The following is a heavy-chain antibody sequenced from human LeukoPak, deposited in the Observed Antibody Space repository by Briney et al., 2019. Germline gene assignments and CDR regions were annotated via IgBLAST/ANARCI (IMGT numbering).Heavy chain of an antibody. Sequence: PSETLSLTCTVSGGSISSYYWSWIRQPPGKGLEWIGYIYYSGSTNYNPSLKSRVTISVDTSKNQFSLKLSSVTAADTAVYYCARDLVTSHFDYWGQGTLVTVSS. D-gene: IGHD2-21*02. V-gene: IGHV4-59*01. J-gene: IGHJ4*02. CDR3: ARDLVTSHFDY. CDR1: GGSISSYY. CDR2: IYYSGST.